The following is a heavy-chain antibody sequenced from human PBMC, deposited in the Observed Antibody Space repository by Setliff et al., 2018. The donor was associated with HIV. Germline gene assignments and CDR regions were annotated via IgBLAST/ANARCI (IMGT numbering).Heavy chain of an antibody. CDR1: GGTFSSYA. J-gene: IGHJ1*01. Sequence: SVKVSCKASGGTFSSYAISWVRQAPGQGLEWMGGIIPIFGTTNYAQKFQGRVTITTDESTTTAYMELSSLRSEDTALYYCATDSPSFYWGQGTLVTVSS. CDR2: IIPIFGTT. D-gene: IGHD2-2*01. CDR3: ATDSPSFY. V-gene: IGHV1-69*05.